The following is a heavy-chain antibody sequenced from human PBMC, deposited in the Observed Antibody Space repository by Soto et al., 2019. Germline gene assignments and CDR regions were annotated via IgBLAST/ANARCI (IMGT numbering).Heavy chain of an antibody. CDR1: GFTFDGYA. Sequence: AGGSLRLSCAASGFTFDGYAMHWVRQAPGKGLEWVSGISWNSGSIGYADSVKGRFTISRDNAKNSLYLQMNSLRAEDTALYYCASFSYYDFWSGYFPRDDAFDIWGQGTMVTVSS. CDR2: ISWNSGSI. D-gene: IGHD3-3*01. CDR3: ASFSYYDFWSGYFPRDDAFDI. J-gene: IGHJ3*02. V-gene: IGHV3-9*01.